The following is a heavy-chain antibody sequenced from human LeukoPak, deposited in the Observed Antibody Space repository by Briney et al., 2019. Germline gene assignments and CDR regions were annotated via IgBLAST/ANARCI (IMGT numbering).Heavy chain of an antibody. J-gene: IGHJ6*02. CDR2: INHNGNVN. CDR3: ARGGGLDV. CDR1: GFTFSSHA. V-gene: IGHV3-7*03. D-gene: IGHD3-16*01. Sequence: GRSLRLSCAASGFTFSSHAIHWVRQAPGKGLEWVASINHNGNVNYYVDSVKGRFTISRDNAKNSLYLQMSNLRAEDTAVYFCARGGGLDVWGQGATVTVSS.